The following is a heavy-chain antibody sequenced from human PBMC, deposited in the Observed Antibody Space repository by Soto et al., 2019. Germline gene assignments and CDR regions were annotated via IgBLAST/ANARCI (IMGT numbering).Heavy chain of an antibody. CDR3: ATNYGAGSTHFDY. Sequence: QVQLVQSGAEVKKPGSSVKVSCTASRGTFDYYTISWVRQAPGQGLEWMGRVIHMVGKSSYAQKFQGRVTISADKSTSTAYMVLNSLRSEDTAVYYCATNYGAGSTHFDYWGQGMVVTVSS. CDR2: VIHMVGKS. V-gene: IGHV1-69*02. J-gene: IGHJ4*02. CDR1: RGTFDYYT. D-gene: IGHD3-10*01.